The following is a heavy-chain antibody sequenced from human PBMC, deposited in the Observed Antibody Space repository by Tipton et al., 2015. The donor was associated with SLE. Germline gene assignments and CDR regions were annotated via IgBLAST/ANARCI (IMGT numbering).Heavy chain of an antibody. Sequence: TLSLTCTVSGGSISSSSYYWGWIRQPPGKGLEWIGRLNPSGGTNYHPSLKSRVTMSVDTSKSQFSLNLNSVTAADTAVYYCASWTYGSSSPDYWGQGTLVTVSS. CDR2: LNPSGGT. D-gene: IGHD6-6*01. J-gene: IGHJ4*02. CDR3: ASWTYGSSSPDY. CDR1: GGSISSSSYY. V-gene: IGHV4-39*07.